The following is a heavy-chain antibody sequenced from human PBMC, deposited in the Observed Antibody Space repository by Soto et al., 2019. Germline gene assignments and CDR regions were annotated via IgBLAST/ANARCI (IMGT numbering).Heavy chain of an antibody. V-gene: IGHV3-53*01. Sequence: GGSLRLSCAASGFTVSSNYMSWVRQAPGKGLEWGSVIYSGGSTYYADSVKGRFTISRDNSKNTLYLQMNSLRDEDTAVYYCARLVGATTTGFDPWGQGTLVTVSS. CDR1: GFTVSSNY. CDR2: IYSGGST. CDR3: ARLVGATTTGFDP. D-gene: IGHD1-26*01. J-gene: IGHJ5*02.